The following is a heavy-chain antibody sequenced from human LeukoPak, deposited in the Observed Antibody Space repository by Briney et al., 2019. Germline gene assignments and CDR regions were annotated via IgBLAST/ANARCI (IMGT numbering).Heavy chain of an antibody. CDR3: ARVGSSSRAFDI. CDR2: ISYDGSNK. V-gene: IGHV3-30-3*01. J-gene: IGHJ3*02. D-gene: IGHD6-6*01. CDR1: GFTFSSYA. Sequence: GGSLRLSCATSGFTFSSYAMHWVRQAPGKGLEWVAVISYDGSNKYYADSVKGRFTISRDNAKNSLYLQMNSLRAEDTAVYYCARVGSSSRAFDIWGQGTMVTVSS.